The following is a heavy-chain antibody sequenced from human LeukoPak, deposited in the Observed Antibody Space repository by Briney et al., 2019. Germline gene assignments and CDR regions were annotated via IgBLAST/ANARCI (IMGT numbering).Heavy chain of an antibody. CDR2: IIASGGST. V-gene: IGHV3-23*01. J-gene: IGHJ4*02. Sequence: GGSLRLSCAASGFNFGSSSMSWVRQAPGKGLEWVSSIIASGGSTFYADSVKGRFTTSRDNSKNTLFLQMNSLRAEDTAVYYCAGGIKGAMAPLDYWGQGTLVTVSS. D-gene: IGHD2-2*01. CDR3: AGGIKGAMAPLDY. CDR1: GFNFGSSS.